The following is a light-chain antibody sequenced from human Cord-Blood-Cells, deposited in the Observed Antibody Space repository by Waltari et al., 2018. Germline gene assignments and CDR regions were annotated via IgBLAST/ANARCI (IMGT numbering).Light chain of an antibody. J-gene: IGKJ4*01. Sequence: EIVMTQSPATLSVSPGERATLSCRASQSVSSNLAWYQQKPGQAHRLLIYGASTTAAGTPAMISGGSSATLSTITSSRLQSEVVAVYYCQQYNSWPLTFGGGTKVEIK. CDR2: GAS. CDR3: QQYNSWPLT. CDR1: QSVSSN. V-gene: IGKV3-15*01.